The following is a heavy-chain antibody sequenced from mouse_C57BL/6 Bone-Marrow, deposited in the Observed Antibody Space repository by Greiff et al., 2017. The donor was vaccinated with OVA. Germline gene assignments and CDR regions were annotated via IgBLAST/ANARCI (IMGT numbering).Heavy chain of an antibody. Sequence: VQLQQPGAELVRPGSSVKLSCKASGYTFTSYWMHWVKQRPIQGLEWIGNIDPSDSETHYNQKFKDKATLTVDKSSSTAYMQLSSLTSEDSAVYYCARGGDGYYWFAYWGQGTLVTVSA. CDR2: IDPSDSET. CDR1: GYTFTSYW. J-gene: IGHJ3*01. D-gene: IGHD2-3*01. V-gene: IGHV1-52*01. CDR3: ARGGDGYYWFAY.